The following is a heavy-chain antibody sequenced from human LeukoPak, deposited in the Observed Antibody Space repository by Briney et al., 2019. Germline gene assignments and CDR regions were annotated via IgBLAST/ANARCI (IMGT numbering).Heavy chain of an antibody. CDR3: ARDGNDFWSGYYYI. CDR2: INSDGRST. Sequence: GGSLRLSCAASGFTFSSYWMHWVRQAPGKGLVWVSRINSDGRSTSYADSVKGRFTISRDNAKNTLYLQMNSRRAEDTAVYYGARDGNDFWSGYYYIWGQGTLVTVS. V-gene: IGHV3-74*01. D-gene: IGHD3-3*01. CDR1: GFTFSSYW. J-gene: IGHJ4*02.